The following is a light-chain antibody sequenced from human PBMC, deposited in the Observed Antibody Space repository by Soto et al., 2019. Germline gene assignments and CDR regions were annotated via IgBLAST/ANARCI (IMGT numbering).Light chain of an antibody. CDR1: QSVSSN. V-gene: IGKV3-15*01. CDR3: QQHNNWPFT. Sequence: EIVMTQSPATLSVSPGERATLSCRASQSVSSNLAWYQQRPGQGPRLLIYGASTSATGIPARLSGSGSGTEFTITISSLQSEDFAVYYCQQHNNWPFTFGQGTKLEIK. J-gene: IGKJ2*01. CDR2: GAS.